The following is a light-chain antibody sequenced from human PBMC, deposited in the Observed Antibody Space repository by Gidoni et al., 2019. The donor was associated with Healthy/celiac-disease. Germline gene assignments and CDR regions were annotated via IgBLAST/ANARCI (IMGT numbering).Light chain of an antibody. CDR2: GAS. CDR1: QSVTSSY. V-gene: IGKV3-20*01. CDR3: QQYGSSPLT. Sequence: EIVLTQSPGTLSLSPGERATLYCRASQSVTSSYLAWYQQKPVQATRLLIYGASSRATGIPDRFSGSGSGTDFTLTISRLEPEDFAVYYCQQYGSSPLTFGQGTKVEIK. J-gene: IGKJ1*01.